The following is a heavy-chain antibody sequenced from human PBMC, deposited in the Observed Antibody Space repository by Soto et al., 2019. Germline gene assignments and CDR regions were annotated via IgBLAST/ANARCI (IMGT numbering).Heavy chain of an antibody. V-gene: IGHV3-23*01. J-gene: IGHJ6*02. Sequence: EVQMLESGGGLVQPGGSLRLSCAASGFTFSSYAMRWVRQAPGKGLEWVSGISGSGGSTYYADSLKGRFTISRDNSKNTLYLQMNSMRAEDTAVYYCAKDRGGYYYYGMDVWGQGTTVTVSS. CDR2: ISGSGGST. D-gene: IGHD3-10*01. CDR3: AKDRGGYYYYGMDV. CDR1: GFTFSSYA.